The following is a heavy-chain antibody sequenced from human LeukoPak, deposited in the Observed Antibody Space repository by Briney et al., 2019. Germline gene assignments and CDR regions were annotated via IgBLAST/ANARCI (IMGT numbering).Heavy chain of an antibody. Sequence: GASVKVSCKTSGYTFTSYYIHWVRQAPGQGLEWMGIINPSGGSTTYAQKFQGRVAMTRDTSTSRVYMEVSSLRSEDTAVYYCARTYSNSDEFDYWGQGTLVTVSS. CDR3: ARTYSNSDEFDY. J-gene: IGHJ4*02. V-gene: IGHV1-46*01. CDR1: GYTFTSYY. CDR2: INPSGGST. D-gene: IGHD6-13*01.